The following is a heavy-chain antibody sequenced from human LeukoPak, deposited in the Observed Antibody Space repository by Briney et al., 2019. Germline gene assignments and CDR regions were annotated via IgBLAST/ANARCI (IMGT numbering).Heavy chain of an antibody. CDR1: GGSISSYY. CDR2: IYYSGST. D-gene: IGHD5-18*01. J-gene: IGHJ4*02. V-gene: IGHV4-59*01. Sequence: SSETLSLTCTVSGGSISSYYWSWIRQPPGKGLEWIGYIYYSGSTNYNPSLKSRVTISVDTSKNQFSLKLSSVTAADTAVYYCARKKRGYSYGFDYWGQGTPVTVSS. CDR3: ARKKRGYSYGFDY.